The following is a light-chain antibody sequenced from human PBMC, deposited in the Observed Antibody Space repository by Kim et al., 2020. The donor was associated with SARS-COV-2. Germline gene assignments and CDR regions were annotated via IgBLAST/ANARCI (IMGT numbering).Light chain of an antibody. CDR1: ETINSN. V-gene: IGKV3D-15*01. CDR2: SAS. CDR3: QQYSNWRRT. Sequence: ASPGESATLSGRASETINSNLSWYQQRPGQAPRLLIYSASTRAPGVPARFRGSESGTEFTLTITSLQSEDFAVYYCQQYSNWRRTFGQGTKVDIK. J-gene: IGKJ1*01.